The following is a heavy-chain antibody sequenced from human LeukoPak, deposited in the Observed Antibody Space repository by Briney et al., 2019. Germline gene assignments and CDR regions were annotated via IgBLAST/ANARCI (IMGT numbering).Heavy chain of an antibody. CDR1: GGSISSGGYY. D-gene: IGHD4/OR15-4a*01. CDR2: IYYTGST. Sequence: SETLSLTCTVSGGSISSGGYYWSWIRQPPGKGLEWIGYIYYTGSTNSNPSLKSRVTISVDTSKNQFSLKLSSVTAADTAVYYCARHANSDAFDIWGQGTMVTVSS. V-gene: IGHV4-61*08. J-gene: IGHJ3*02. CDR3: ARHANSDAFDI.